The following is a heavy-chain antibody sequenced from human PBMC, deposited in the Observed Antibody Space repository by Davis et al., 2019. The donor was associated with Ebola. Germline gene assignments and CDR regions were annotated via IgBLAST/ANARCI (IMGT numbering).Heavy chain of an antibody. V-gene: IGHV1-69*13. J-gene: IGHJ3*02. CDR2: IIPMFETT. CDR1: GYKLTSYA. Sequence: SVKVSCKASGYKLTSYAMNWVRQAPGEGLEWMGRIIPMFETTNYAQKFQGRVTITADESTTTAYMELSSLRSEDTAVYYCTTPGGQDSGYDVFDIWGQGTMVTVSS. D-gene: IGHD5-12*01. CDR3: TTPGGQDSGYDVFDI.